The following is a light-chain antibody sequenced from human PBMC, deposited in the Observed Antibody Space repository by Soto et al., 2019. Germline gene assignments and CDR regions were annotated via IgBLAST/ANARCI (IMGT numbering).Light chain of an antibody. J-gene: IGLJ7*01. V-gene: IGLV2-23*02. CDR2: EVS. CDR3: CSYAGTSTHTV. Sequence: QSALTQPASVSGSPGQSITISCTGTSSDVGSYNLVSWYQQHPGKAPKLMISEVSKRPSGISDRFSGSKSGSTASLTISGLQAEDEADYYCCSYAGTSTHTVFGGVTQLTVL. CDR1: SSDVGSYNL.